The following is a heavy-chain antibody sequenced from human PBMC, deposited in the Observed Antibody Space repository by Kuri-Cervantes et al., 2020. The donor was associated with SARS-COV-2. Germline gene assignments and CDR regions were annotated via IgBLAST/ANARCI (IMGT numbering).Heavy chain of an antibody. J-gene: IGHJ4*02. Sequence: GSLRLSCTVSGGSISSYYWSWIRQPPGKGLEWIGYIYYSGSTNYNPSLKSRVTISVDTSKNQFSLKLSSVTAADTAVYYCARALGTTGDYWGQGILVTVSS. CDR2: IYYSGST. D-gene: IGHD1-1*01. CDR3: ARALGTTGDY. CDR1: GGSISSYY. V-gene: IGHV4-59*01.